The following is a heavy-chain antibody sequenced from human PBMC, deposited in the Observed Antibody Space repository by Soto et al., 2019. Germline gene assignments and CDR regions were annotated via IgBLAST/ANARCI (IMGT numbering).Heavy chain of an antibody. J-gene: IGHJ6*03. CDR1: GGSISSYY. Sequence: PSETLSLTCTVSGGSISSYYWSWIRQPPGKGLEWIGYIYYSGSTNYNPSLKSRVTISVDTSKNQFSLKLSSVTAADTAVYYCARIVHYDFWSGYYSPYYYYYYMVVWGKGTTVTVSS. CDR2: IYYSGST. V-gene: IGHV4-59*08. D-gene: IGHD3-3*01. CDR3: ARIVHYDFWSGYYSPYYYYYYMVV.